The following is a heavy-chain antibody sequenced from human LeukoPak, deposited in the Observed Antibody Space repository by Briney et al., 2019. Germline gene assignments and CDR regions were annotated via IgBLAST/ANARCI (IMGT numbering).Heavy chain of an antibody. CDR3: ARVIGVVTAMIGGYYFDY. D-gene: IGHD2-21*02. Sequence: ASVKVSCKASGYTFTGYYMHWVRQAPGQGLEWMGWINPNSGGTNYAQKFQGRVTMTRDTSISTAYMELSRLRSDDTAVYYCARVIGVVTAMIGGYYFDYWGQGTLVTVSS. J-gene: IGHJ4*02. CDR1: GYTFTGYY. CDR2: INPNSGGT. V-gene: IGHV1-2*02.